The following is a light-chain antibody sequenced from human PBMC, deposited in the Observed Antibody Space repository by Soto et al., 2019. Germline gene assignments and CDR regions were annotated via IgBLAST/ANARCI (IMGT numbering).Light chain of an antibody. CDR3: HQRQSWPRT. V-gene: IGKV3-11*01. CDR1: QSVSSN. J-gene: IGKJ1*01. CDR2: GAS. Sequence: EFGLTQSPGTLSLSPGERATLSCRASQSVSSNLAWYQQKPGQAPRLLIYGASTRATGIPARFSASGTGTDFTLTISDVQPEDFAVYYCHQRQSWPRTFGQGTKVDIK.